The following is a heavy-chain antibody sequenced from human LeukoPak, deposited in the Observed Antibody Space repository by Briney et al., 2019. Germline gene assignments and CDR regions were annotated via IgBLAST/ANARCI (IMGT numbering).Heavy chain of an antibody. CDR3: ARSPGGFRSGYSAHAFDI. V-gene: IGHV1-2*02. CDR2: INPNSGGT. D-gene: IGHD3-3*01. CDR1: GYTFTGYY. Sequence: ASVKVSCKASGYTFTGYYMHWVRQAPGQGLEWMGWINPNSGGTNYAQKFQGRVTMTRDTSISTAYMELSRLRSDDTAVYYCARSPGGFRSGYSAHAFDIWGQGTMVTVSS. J-gene: IGHJ3*02.